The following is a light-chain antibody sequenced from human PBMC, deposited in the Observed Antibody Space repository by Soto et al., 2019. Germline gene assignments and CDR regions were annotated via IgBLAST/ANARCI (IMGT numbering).Light chain of an antibody. Sequence: QSVLTQPPSASGTPGQRVTISCSGSSSNIGSSSVNWYQQLPGTAPHLLIYNNNQWPSGVPARFSGSKSGASAALAISGLQSDDEDDYYCAAGDVSLNGLYVFGSGTKVTVL. J-gene: IGLJ1*01. CDR3: AAGDVSLNGLYV. CDR1: SSNIGSSS. V-gene: IGLV1-44*01. CDR2: NNN.